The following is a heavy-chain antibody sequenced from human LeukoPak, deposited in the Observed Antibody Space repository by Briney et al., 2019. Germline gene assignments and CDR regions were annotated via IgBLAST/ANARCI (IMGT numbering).Heavy chain of an antibody. V-gene: IGHV3-11*05. Sequence: GGSLRLSCAASGFTFSDYYMSWIRQAPGKGLEWVSYISSSSSYTNYADSVKGRFTISRDNAKNSLYLQMNSLRAEDTAVYHCARDRMVRGVISWFDPWGQGTLVTVSS. J-gene: IGHJ5*02. CDR1: GFTFSDYY. D-gene: IGHD3-10*01. CDR3: ARDRMVRGVISWFDP. CDR2: ISSSSSYT.